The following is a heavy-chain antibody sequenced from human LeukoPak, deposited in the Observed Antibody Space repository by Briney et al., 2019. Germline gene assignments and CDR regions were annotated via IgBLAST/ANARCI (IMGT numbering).Heavy chain of an antibody. J-gene: IGHJ4*02. Sequence: GESLKISCKGSGYSFSSYWIGWVRQMPGKGLEWMGIIYPGDSDTIYSPSFQGQVTISADKSISTAPLQWSSLKASDTAMYYCARGGRTGTSFFDYWGQGTLVTVSS. CDR1: GYSFSSYW. V-gene: IGHV5-51*01. CDR2: IYPGDSDT. CDR3: ARGGRTGTSFFDY. D-gene: IGHD1-1*01.